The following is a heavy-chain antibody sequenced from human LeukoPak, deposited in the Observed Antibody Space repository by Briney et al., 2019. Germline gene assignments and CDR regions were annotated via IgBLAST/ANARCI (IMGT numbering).Heavy chain of an antibody. J-gene: IGHJ4*02. Sequence: ASVKVSCKASGYTFTGYYMHWVRRAPGQGLEWMGWINPNSGGTNYAQKFQGRVTMTRDTSISTAYMELSRLRSDDTAVYYCARVGGSAYYYDSSGYYYFGYWGQGTLVTVSS. CDR3: ARVGGSAYYYDSSGYYYFGY. V-gene: IGHV1-2*02. CDR1: GYTFTGYY. CDR2: INPNSGGT. D-gene: IGHD3-22*01.